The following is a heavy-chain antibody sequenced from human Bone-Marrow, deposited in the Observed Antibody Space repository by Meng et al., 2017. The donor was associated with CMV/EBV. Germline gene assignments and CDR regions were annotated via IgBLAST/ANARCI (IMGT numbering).Heavy chain of an antibody. CDR1: SFSGYY. D-gene: IGHD3-22*01. V-gene: IGHV4-34*01. CDR3: ARSHPEYYYDSSGYHPIDY. CDR2: INPSGST. Sequence: SFSGYYWSWIRQPPGKGLEWIGEINPSGSTNYNPSLKSRVTISVDTSKNQFSLKLSSVTAADTAVYYCARSHPEYYYDSSGYHPIDYWGQGTLVTVSS. J-gene: IGHJ4*02.